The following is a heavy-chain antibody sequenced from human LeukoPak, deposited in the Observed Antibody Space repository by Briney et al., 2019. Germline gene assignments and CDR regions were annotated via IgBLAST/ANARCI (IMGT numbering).Heavy chain of an antibody. Sequence: GGSLRLSCTVSGFTLSSYEMSWIRQAPGKGLEWVSSIDYDGGSGHYADSVKGRFTISRDNSNNTLFLHLNSLRGEDTAVYYCAKDGGEYYDILTGYYPRLYYMDVWGKGTTVTISS. J-gene: IGHJ6*03. CDR2: IDYDGGSG. V-gene: IGHV3-23*01. CDR1: GFTLSSYE. CDR3: AKDGGEYYDILTGYYPRLYYMDV. D-gene: IGHD3-9*01.